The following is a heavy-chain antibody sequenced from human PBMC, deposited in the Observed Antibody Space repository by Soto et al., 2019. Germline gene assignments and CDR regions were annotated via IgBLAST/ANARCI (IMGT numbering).Heavy chain of an antibody. Sequence: SETLSLTCTVSGGSIRNVYWSWVRQPPGKGLEWIGFICHSGKAKYTPSLKCRVTMSVDTSKNQFSLSLDSVTAADTAVYFCARAHAPTLPCDYWGQGTLVTVSS. V-gene: IGHV4-59*01. J-gene: IGHJ4*02. D-gene: IGHD2-15*01. CDR3: ARAHAPTLPCDY. CDR2: ICHSGKA. CDR1: GGSIRNVY.